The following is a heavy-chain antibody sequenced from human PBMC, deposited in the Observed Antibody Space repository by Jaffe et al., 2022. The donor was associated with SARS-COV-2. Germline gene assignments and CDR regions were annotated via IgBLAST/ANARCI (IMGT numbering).Heavy chain of an antibody. CDR2: MNPNRGTT. V-gene: IGHV1-8*01. Sequence: QVQLVQSGAEVKKPGASVKVSCKASGYSFSSYDINWVRQATGQGLEWMGWMNPNRGTTGYAQKFQGRVTMTWSTSISTAYMELSSLRSEDTAVYYCVRVSAKLERDHWGQGTLVTVSP. CDR3: VRVSAKLERDH. J-gene: IGHJ4*02. D-gene: IGHD1-1*01. CDR1: GYSFSSYD.